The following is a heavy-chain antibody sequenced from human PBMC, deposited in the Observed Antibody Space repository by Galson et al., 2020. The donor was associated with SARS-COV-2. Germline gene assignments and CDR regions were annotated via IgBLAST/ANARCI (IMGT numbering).Heavy chain of an antibody. Sequence: ETSESLSLTCPVSGGSIINSHYYWGWIRQPPGKGLEWIASLYYNANTYYKPSLQSRLPISVDTSKNQFSLKLTSVTAADTAVYYCARHGGASFDYWGQGTLLTVSS. CDR1: GGSIINSHYY. CDR3: ARHGGASFDY. V-gene: IGHV4-39*01. D-gene: IGHD2-15*01. J-gene: IGHJ4*02. CDR2: LYYNANT.